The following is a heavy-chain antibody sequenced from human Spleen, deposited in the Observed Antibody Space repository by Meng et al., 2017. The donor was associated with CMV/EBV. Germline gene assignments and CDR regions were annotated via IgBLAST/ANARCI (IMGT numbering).Heavy chain of an antibody. Sequence: GSLRLSCSVSGGSISGHWWSWIRQPPGKGLEWIGYIYYRGSTNYNPSFRSRVSISIDTSQNQFSLRLSSVTAADTAVYYCVRDRGIVVVPAPTYGMDVWGQGTTVTVSS. V-gene: IGHV4-59*11. CDR3: VRDRGIVVVPAPTYGMDV. CDR2: IYYRGST. CDR1: GGSISGHW. D-gene: IGHD2-2*01. J-gene: IGHJ6*02.